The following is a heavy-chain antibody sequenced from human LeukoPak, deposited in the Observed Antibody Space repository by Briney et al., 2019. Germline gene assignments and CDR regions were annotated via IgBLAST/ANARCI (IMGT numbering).Heavy chain of an antibody. Sequence: SGGSLRLSCAASGFTFSSYAMHWVRQAPGKGLEWVAVISYDGSNKYYADSVKGRFTISRDNSKNTLYLQMNSLRAEDTAVYYCAREGFPDFWSGYYLDYWGQGTLVTVSS. CDR2: ISYDGSNK. CDR1: GFTFSSYA. D-gene: IGHD3-3*01. V-gene: IGHV3-30-3*01. J-gene: IGHJ4*02. CDR3: AREGFPDFWSGYYLDY.